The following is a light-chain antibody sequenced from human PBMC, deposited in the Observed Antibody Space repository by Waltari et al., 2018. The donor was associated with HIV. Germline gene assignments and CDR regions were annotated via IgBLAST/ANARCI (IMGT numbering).Light chain of an antibody. V-gene: IGLV1-44*01. J-gene: IGLJ2*01. CDR3: ATWDDSLNGVV. Sequence: QPALTQPPSASGTPGQMVTISCSGSTPNLRSNTVNWYQQLPGPAPKVRNYSNNRRPSGVPVRFSGSKSGTSAALAISGLQSEDEAAYYCATWDDSLNGVVFGGGTTLTGL. CDR2: SNN. CDR1: TPNLRSNT.